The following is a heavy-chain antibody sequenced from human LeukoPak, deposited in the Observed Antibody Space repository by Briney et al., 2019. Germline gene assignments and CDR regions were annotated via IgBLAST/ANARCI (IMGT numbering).Heavy chain of an antibody. V-gene: IGHV4-34*01. CDR1: GGSLRGYY. J-gene: IGHJ4*02. CDR3: ARGRRAAAVAHFDC. CDR2: INHSGST. Sequence: SYTLSLTCAVYGGSLRGYYWRWLRQPPATALEGTGEINHSGSTNYNPSLKSRVTISVDTSKNQFSLQLSSVTAADTAVYYCARGRRAAAVAHFDCWGQGTLVTVSS. D-gene: IGHD6-13*01.